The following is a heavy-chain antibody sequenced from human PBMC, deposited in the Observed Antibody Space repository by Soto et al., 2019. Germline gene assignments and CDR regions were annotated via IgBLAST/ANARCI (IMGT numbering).Heavy chain of an antibody. J-gene: IGHJ4*02. Sequence: PGESLKISCKGSGYSFTSYWIGWVRQMPGKGLEWMGIIYPGDPDTRYSPSFQGQVTISADKSISTAYLQWSSLKASDTAMYYCARDGVSSTEYTWNYGTYFDYWGQGALVTVS. CDR2: IYPGDPDT. CDR3: ARDGVSSTEYTWNYGTYFDY. V-gene: IGHV5-51*01. D-gene: IGHD1-7*01. CDR1: GYSFTSYW.